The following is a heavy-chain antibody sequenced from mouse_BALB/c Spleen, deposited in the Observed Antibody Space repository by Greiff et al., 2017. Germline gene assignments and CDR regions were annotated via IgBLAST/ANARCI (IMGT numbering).Heavy chain of an antibody. CDR2: IWTGGGT. J-gene: IGHJ3*01. CDR1: GFSLTSYD. D-gene: IGHD2-2*01. CDR3: VRDRGLRRGAWFAY. V-gene: IGHV2-9-2*01. Sequence: QVQLKESGPGLVAPSQSLSITCTVSGFSLTSYDISWIRQPPGKGLEWLGVIWTGGGTNYNSAFMSRLSISKDNSKSQVFLKMNSLQTDDTAIYYCVRDRGLRRGAWFAYWGQGTLVTVSA.